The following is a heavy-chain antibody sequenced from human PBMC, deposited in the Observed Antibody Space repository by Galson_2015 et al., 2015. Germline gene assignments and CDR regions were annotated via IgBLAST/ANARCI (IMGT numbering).Heavy chain of an antibody. CDR1: EFTFSSYY. V-gene: IGHV3-21*01. D-gene: IGHD3-3*01. CDR2: ISSITTYI. CDR3: ARQILDYDFWSGYYPTNFDY. J-gene: IGHJ4*02. Sequence: SLRLSCAASEFTFSSYYMSWVRQAPGKGLEWVSSISSITTYIYYADSVKGRFTISRDNAKNSLYLQINSLGDEDTAVYYCARQILDYDFWSGYYPTNFDYWGQGTLVTVSS.